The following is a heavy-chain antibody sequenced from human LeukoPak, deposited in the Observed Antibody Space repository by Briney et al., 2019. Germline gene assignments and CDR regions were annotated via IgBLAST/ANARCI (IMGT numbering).Heavy chain of an antibody. CDR2: INPNSGGT. Sequence: ASVKVSCKASGYTFTSYYMHWVRQARGQGLEWMGWINPNSGGTNYAQKFQGRVTMTRDTSISTAYMELSRLRSDDTAVYYCARNLYYYDSRGNWFDPWGQGTLVAVSS. V-gene: IGHV1-2*02. CDR3: ARNLYYYDSRGNWFDP. D-gene: IGHD3-22*01. J-gene: IGHJ5*02. CDR1: GYTFTSYY.